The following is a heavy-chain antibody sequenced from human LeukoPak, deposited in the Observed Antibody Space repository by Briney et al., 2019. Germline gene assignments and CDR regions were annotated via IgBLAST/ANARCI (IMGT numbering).Heavy chain of an antibody. CDR1: GYTFTTYD. V-gene: IGHV1-8*03. D-gene: IGHD1-26*01. CDR2: MNPNSSNT. CDR3: ARGITLYYPWNWFDP. Sequence: ASVTVSCKASGYTFTTYDINRVRQATGQGLEGMGWMNPNSSNTGYAQNFQGRVTITRNTSISTAYMELSSLRSEDTAVYYCARGITLYYPWNWFDPWGQGTLVTVSS. J-gene: IGHJ5*02.